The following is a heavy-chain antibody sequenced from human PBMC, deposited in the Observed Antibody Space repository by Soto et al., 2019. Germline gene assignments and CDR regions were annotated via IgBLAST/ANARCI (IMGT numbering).Heavy chain of an antibody. CDR2: IYPDDSVT. V-gene: IGHV5-51*01. Sequence: GESLKSSYQASGCNFCNFWSGWVRQVPGEGLEWLGIIYPDDSVTLYSPSFLCQVTISADKSIKTTYLQWSSLKASDTAIYFCASSVLVTSTMNYFDLWGQGTLVTVSS. CDR1: GCNFCNFW. J-gene: IGHJ4*02. D-gene: IGHD2-8*02. CDR3: ASSVLVTSTMNYFDL.